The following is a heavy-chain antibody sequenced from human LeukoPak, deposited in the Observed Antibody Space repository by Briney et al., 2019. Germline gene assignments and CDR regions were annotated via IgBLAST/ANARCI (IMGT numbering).Heavy chain of an antibody. D-gene: IGHD3-10*01. Sequence: GASVKVSCKASGYTFTSYGISWVRQAPGQGLEWMGWISAYNGNTNYAQKFQGRVTMTEDTSTDTAYMELSSLRSEDTAVYYCATVPVYGSGSPWGQGTLVTVSS. J-gene: IGHJ4*02. CDR3: ATVPVYGSGSP. CDR2: ISAYNGNT. V-gene: IGHV1-18*01. CDR1: GYTFTSYG.